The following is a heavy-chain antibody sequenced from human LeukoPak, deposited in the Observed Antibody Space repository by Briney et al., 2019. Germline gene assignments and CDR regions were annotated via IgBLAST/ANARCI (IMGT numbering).Heavy chain of an antibody. Sequence: GGSLRLSCAASGFTFSTYGMHWVRQAPGKGLEWVGVISYAGSNKYYPDSLKGRFTISKDNSQYTLYLQMNSLGAEDTAVYYCARWGTSSIPPDYWGQGTLVSVSS. CDR2: ISYAGSNK. CDR3: ARWGTSSIPPDY. CDR1: GFTFSTYG. D-gene: IGHD3-16*01. J-gene: IGHJ4*02. V-gene: IGHV3-33*05.